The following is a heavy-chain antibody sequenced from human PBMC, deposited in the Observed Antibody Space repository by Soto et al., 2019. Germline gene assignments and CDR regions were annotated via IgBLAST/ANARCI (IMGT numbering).Heavy chain of an antibody. Sequence: QVQLVESGGGVVQPGRSLRLSCAASGFTFSDYAMLWVRQAPGKGLEWVALISYDGGNKYYADSVRGRFTISRDNSENTLYVQMNSLRAEDTAVYYCARAWRRAIDYWGQGTLVTVSS. CDR1: GFTFSDYA. J-gene: IGHJ4*02. CDR3: ARAWRRAIDY. V-gene: IGHV3-30-3*01. CDR2: ISYDGGNK.